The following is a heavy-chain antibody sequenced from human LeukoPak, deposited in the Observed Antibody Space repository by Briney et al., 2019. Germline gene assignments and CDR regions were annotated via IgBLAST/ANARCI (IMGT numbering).Heavy chain of an antibody. CDR2: ISGSGGST. CDR1: GFTFSSYA. Sequence: PGGSLRLSCAASGFTFSSYAMSWVRQAPGKGLEWVSAISGSGGSTYYADSVKGRFTISRDNSKNTLYLQMNSLRAEDTAVDYCARAFYYDSSGYLYYYYGMDVWGQGTTVTVSS. D-gene: IGHD3-22*01. V-gene: IGHV3-23*01. J-gene: IGHJ6*02. CDR3: ARAFYYDSSGYLYYYYGMDV.